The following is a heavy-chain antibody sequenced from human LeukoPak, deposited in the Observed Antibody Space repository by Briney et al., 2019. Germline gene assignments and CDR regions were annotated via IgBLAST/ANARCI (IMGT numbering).Heavy chain of an antibody. J-gene: IGHJ4*02. CDR2: TRNKANSYTT. D-gene: IGHD3-22*01. CDR3: ARVYYDSSGSKIDY. CDR1: GFTFSDHY. Sequence: GGSLRLSCAASGFTFSDHYMDWVRQAPGKGLEWVGRTRNKANSYTTEYAASVKGRFTISRVDSKNSLYLQMNSLKTEDTAVYYCARVYYDSSGSKIDYWGQGTLVTVSS. V-gene: IGHV3-72*01.